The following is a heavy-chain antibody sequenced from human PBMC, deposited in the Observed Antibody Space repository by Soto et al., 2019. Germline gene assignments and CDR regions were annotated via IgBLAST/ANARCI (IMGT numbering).Heavy chain of an antibody. J-gene: IGHJ5*02. D-gene: IGHD6-6*01. CDR3: ARGRKAARPGNWFDP. CDR2: INHSGST. Sequence: SETLSLTCAVYGGSFSGYYWSWVRQPPGKGLGWVGEINHSGSTNYNPSLKSRGTISVDTSKNQFSLKLSSVTAADTAVYYCARGRKAARPGNWFDPWGQGNLVT. CDR1: GGSFSGYY. V-gene: IGHV4-34*01.